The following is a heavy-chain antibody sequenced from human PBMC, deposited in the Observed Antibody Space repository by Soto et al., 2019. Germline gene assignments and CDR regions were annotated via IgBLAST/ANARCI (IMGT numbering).Heavy chain of an antibody. CDR2: IYHSGST. J-gene: IGHJ4*02. D-gene: IGHD3-22*01. Sequence: PSETLSLTCAVSGGSISSGGYSWSWIRQPPGKGLEWIGYIYHSGSTYYNPSLKSRVTISVDRSKNQFSLKLSSVTAADTAVYYCARGPNYYDSSGQFDYWGQGTLVTVS. CDR3: ARGPNYYDSSGQFDY. V-gene: IGHV4-30-2*01. CDR1: GGSISSGGYS.